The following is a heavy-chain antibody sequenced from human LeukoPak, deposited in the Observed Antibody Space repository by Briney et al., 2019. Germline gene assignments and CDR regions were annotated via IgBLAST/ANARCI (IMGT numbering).Heavy chain of an antibody. CDR3: AKDPQGD. CDR2: IDSGGGT. Sequence: GGSLRLSCAAFGFTFSNYAMSWVRQAPGKGLEWVSAIDSGGGTYYADSVKGRFTISRDNSKNTLYLQMNSLRAEDTAVYYCAKDPQGDWGQGTLVTVSS. D-gene: IGHD3-16*01. V-gene: IGHV3-23*01. J-gene: IGHJ4*02. CDR1: GFTFSNYA.